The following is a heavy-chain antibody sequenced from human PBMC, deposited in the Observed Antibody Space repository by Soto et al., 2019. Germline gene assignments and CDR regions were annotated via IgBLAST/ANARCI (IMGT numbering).Heavy chain of an antibody. V-gene: IGHV3-30-3*01. CDR3: ARETYDFWSGYLSSGYYYYYGMDV. J-gene: IGHJ6*02. CDR1: GFTFSSYA. CDR2: ISYDGSNK. Sequence: PGGSLRLSCAASGFTFSSYAMHWVRQAPGKGLEWVAVISYDGSNKYYADSVKGRFTISRDNSKNTLYLQMNSLRAEGTAVYYCARETYDFWSGYLSSGYYYYYGMDVWGQGTTVTVSS. D-gene: IGHD3-3*01.